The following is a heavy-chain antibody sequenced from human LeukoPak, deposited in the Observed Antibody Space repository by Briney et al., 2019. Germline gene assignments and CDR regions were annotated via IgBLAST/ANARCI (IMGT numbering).Heavy chain of an antibody. D-gene: IGHD1-26*01. V-gene: IGHV4-4*07. J-gene: IGHJ2*01. CDR1: GGSISSYY. CDR2: IYTSGST. CDR3: AREPIKFRLLRTWYFDL. Sequence: SETLSLTCTVSGGSISSYYWSWIRQPAGKGLEWIGRIYTSGSTNYNPSLKSRVTMSVNPSKNQFSLKLSSVTAADTAVYYRAREPIKFRLLRTWYFDLWGRGTLVTVSS.